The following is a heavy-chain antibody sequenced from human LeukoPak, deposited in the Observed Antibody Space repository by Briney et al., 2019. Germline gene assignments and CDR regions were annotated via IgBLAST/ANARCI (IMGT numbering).Heavy chain of an antibody. CDR2: LDAEDGKT. CDR3: AAAPQTYYYDSGDYYSDY. CDR1: GYSFTKYS. D-gene: IGHD3-22*01. J-gene: IGHJ4*02. Sequence: ASVKVSCKVSGYSFTKYSIKWVRQVPGEGLEWMGGLDAEDGKTIYAQKFQGRVTMTEDTSIDTAYMDLSSLRSEDTAMYYCAAAPQTYYYDSGDYYSDYWGQGTLVTVSS. V-gene: IGHV1-24*01.